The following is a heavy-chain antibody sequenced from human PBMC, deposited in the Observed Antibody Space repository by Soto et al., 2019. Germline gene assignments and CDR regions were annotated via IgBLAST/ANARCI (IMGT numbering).Heavy chain of an antibody. D-gene: IGHD1-7*01. V-gene: IGHV1-69*01. Sequence: GXSVKVSFNASGGTFSSYAISLVRQSPGQGLEWMGGIIPIFGTANYAQKFQGRVTITADESTSTAYMELRSLRSEDTAVYYCARDAELRYFDYWGQGTLVTVS. J-gene: IGHJ4*02. CDR2: IIPIFGTA. CDR3: ARDAELRYFDY. CDR1: GGTFSSYA.